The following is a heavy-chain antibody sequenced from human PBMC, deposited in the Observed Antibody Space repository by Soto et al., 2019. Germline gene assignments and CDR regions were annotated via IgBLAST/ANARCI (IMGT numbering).Heavy chain of an antibody. CDR2: INSDGSST. V-gene: IGHV3-74*01. CDR3: ARDSSPYYDFWSGFYTYFDY. Sequence: GGSLRLSCAVSGFTFSSHWMHWVRQAPGKGLVWVSRINSDGSSTNYADSVKGRFTISRDNAKNTLYLQMNSLRADDTAVYYCARDSSPYYDFWSGFYTYFDYWGQGALVPVSS. D-gene: IGHD3-3*01. CDR1: GFTFSSHW. J-gene: IGHJ4*02.